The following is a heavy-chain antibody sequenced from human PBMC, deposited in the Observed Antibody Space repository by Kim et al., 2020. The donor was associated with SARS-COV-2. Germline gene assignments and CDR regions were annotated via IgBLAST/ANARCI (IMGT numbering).Heavy chain of an antibody. V-gene: IGHV5-51*01. CDR2: GDSET. Sequence: GDSETRYSPSFQGQVTIAADKSISTAYLQWSSLKASDTAMYYCARGAFDIWGQGTMVTVSS. CDR3: ARGAFDI. J-gene: IGHJ3*02.